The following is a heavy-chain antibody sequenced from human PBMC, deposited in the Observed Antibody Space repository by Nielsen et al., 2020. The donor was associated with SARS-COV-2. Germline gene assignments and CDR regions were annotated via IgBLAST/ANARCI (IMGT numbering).Heavy chain of an antibody. CDR2: INPNSGGT. Sequence: ASVQVSCQASGYTFTGYYMHWVRQAPRQGLEWMGRINPNSGGTNYAQKFQGRVTMTRDTSISTAYMELSRLRSDDTAVYYCAREDLVATIFNYYYGMDVWGQGTTVTVSS. CDR1: GYTFTGYY. J-gene: IGHJ6*02. V-gene: IGHV1-2*06. CDR3: AREDLVATIFNYYYGMDV. D-gene: IGHD5-12*01.